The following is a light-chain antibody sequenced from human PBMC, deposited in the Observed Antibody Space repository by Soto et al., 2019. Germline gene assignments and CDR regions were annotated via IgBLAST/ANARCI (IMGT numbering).Light chain of an antibody. CDR1: QSVSTNY. Sequence: EIVLTQSPGTLSLSPGERATLSCRASQSVSTNYLAWYQQKYGQAPRLLIYDVSNRATGIPDRLSGSASGTDFTRTISRLEPEDFAVYYCQQYGSLPFTFGPGTKVDIK. CDR2: DVS. J-gene: IGKJ3*01. CDR3: QQYGSLPFT. V-gene: IGKV3-20*01.